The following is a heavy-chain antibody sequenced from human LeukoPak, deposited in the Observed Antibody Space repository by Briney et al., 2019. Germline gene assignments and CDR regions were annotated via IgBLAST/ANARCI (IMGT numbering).Heavy chain of an antibody. CDR1: GFTFSSYE. V-gene: IGHV3-48*03. J-gene: IGHJ4*02. CDR3: ARQVRDFWSGHRGDYFDY. D-gene: IGHD3-3*01. Sequence: PGGSLRLSCAASGFTFSSYEMNWVRQAPGKGLEWVSYISSSGSTIYYADSVKGRFTISGDNAKNSLYLQMNSLRAEDTAVYYCARQVRDFWSGHRGDYFDYWGQGTLVTVSS. CDR2: ISSSGSTI.